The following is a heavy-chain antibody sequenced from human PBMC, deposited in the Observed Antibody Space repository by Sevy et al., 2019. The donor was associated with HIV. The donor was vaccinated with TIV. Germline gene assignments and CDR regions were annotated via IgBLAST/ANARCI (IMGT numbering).Heavy chain of an antibody. D-gene: IGHD3-3*01. Sequence: GGSLRLSCAASGFTFSSYAMHWVRQAPGKGLEWVAVISYDGSNKYYADSVKGRFTISRDNSKNTLYLQMNSLRAEDTAVYYCAGIGVVYYYYYGMDVWGQGTTVTVSS. CDR2: ISYDGSNK. J-gene: IGHJ6*02. CDR3: AGIGVVYYYYYGMDV. CDR1: GFTFSSYA. V-gene: IGHV3-30*04.